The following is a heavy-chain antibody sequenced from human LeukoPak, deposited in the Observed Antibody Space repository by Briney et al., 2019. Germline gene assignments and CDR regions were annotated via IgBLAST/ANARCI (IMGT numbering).Heavy chain of an antibody. CDR2: IYYSGST. J-gene: IGHJ4*02. Sequence: KPSETLSLTCTVSGGSISSSSYYWGWIRQPPGKGLEWIGSIYYSGSTYYNPSLKSRVTISVDTSKNQFSLKLSSVTAADTAVYYCARLPYGILTGYQSDYWGQGTLVTVSS. CDR1: GGSISSSSYY. V-gene: IGHV4-39*01. CDR3: ARLPYGILTGYQSDY. D-gene: IGHD3-9*01.